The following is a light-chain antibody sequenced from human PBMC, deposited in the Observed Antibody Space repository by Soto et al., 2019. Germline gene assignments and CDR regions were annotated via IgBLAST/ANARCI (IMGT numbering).Light chain of an antibody. CDR2: GAS. CDR1: QSISSSY. V-gene: IGKV3-20*01. J-gene: IGKJ1*01. CDR3: QQYDDSPGT. Sequence: TLSCRASQSISSSYLAWYQQKPGQAPRLLIYGASNRATAIPDRFSGSGSGTDFTLTISRLEPEDFAVYYCQQYDDSPGTFGQGTKVDIK.